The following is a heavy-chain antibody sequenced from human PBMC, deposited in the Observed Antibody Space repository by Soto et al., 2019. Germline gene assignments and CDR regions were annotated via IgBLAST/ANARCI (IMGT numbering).Heavy chain of an antibody. V-gene: IGHV3-23*01. CDR2: ISGSGGST. Sequence: GGSLRLSCAASGFTFSSYAMSWVRQAPGKGLEWVSAISGSGGSTYYADSVKGRFTISRDNSKNTLYLQMNSLRAEDTAVYYCAKVKDVLRFLEWLPNMDVWGKGTTVTVSS. CDR3: AKVKDVLRFLEWLPNMDV. J-gene: IGHJ6*03. CDR1: GFTFSSYA. D-gene: IGHD3-3*01.